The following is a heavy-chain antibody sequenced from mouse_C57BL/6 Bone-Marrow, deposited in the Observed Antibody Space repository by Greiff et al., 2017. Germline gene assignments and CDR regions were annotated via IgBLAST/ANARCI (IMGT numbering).Heavy chain of an antibody. V-gene: IGHV1-7*01. CDR3: ARWTVVENWYFDV. CDR2: INPSSGYT. Sequence: QVQLQQSGAELAKPGASVKLSCKASGYTFTSYWMHWVKQRPGQGLEWIGYINPSSGYTKYNQKFKDKATLTADKSSSTAYMQLSSLTYEDSAVYYCARWTVVENWYFDVWGTGTTVTVSS. CDR1: GYTFTSYW. D-gene: IGHD1-1*01. J-gene: IGHJ1*03.